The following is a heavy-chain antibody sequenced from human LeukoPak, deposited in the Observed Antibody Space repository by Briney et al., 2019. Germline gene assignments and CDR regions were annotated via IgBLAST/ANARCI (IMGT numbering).Heavy chain of an antibody. J-gene: IGHJ4*02. CDR1: GGSFSGYY. CDR3: ARRRVAPYYFDY. CDR2: INHSGST. V-gene: IGHV4-34*01. D-gene: IGHD2-15*01. Sequence: SETLSLTCAVYGGSFSGYYWSWIRQPPGKGLEWIGEINHSGSTNYNPSLKSRVTISVGTSKNQFSLKLSPVTAADTAVYYCARRRVAPYYFDYWGQGTLVTVSS.